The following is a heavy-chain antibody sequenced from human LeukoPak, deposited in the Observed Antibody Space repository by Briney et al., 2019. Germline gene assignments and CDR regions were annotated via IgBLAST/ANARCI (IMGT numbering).Heavy chain of an antibody. Sequence: GGSLRLSCAASGFTVSSNYMTWVRLAPGKGLEWVSSISGSGTHKFYGDSVKGRFNISRDNAKNSLFLQMTSLRAEDTAVYYCARDWALTKWGQGTLVTVSS. CDR1: GFTVSSNY. J-gene: IGHJ4*02. CDR3: ARDWALTK. CDR2: ISGSGTHK. D-gene: IGHD7-27*01. V-gene: IGHV3-21*01.